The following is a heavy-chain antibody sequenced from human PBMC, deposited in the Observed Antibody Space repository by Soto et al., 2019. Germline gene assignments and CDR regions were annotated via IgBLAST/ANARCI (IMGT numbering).Heavy chain of an antibody. CDR1: GGTFSSYT. D-gene: IGHD3-10*01. V-gene: IGHV1-69*12. CDR2: IIPIFDTA. J-gene: IGHJ4*02. CDR3: ARAGGFGSRTWYFDY. Sequence: QVQLVQSGAEVEKPGSSVKVSCKASGGTFSSYTISWVRQAPGQGLEWMGGIIPIFDTANYAQKFQGRVTITADESTSTAYMELSSLRSEDTAVYYCARAGGFGSRTWYFDYWGQGTLVTVSS.